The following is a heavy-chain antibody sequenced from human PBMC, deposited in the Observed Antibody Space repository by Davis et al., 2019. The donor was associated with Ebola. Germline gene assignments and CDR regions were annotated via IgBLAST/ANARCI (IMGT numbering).Heavy chain of an antibody. CDR1: GGSISSYY. J-gene: IGHJ6*02. CDR3: ARLGPGSGQQLVSVPSRYYYYGMDV. CDR2: IYYSGST. D-gene: IGHD6-13*01. Sequence: MPSETLSLTCTVSGGSISSYYWSWIRQPPGKGLEWIGYIYYSGSTNYNPSLKSRVTISVDTSKNQFSLKLSSVTAADTAVYYCARLGPGSGQQLVSVPSRYYYYGMDVWGQGTTVTVSS. V-gene: IGHV4-59*08.